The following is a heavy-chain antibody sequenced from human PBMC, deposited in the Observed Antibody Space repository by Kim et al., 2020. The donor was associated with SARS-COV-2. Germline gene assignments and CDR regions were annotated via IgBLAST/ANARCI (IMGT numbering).Heavy chain of an antibody. CDR2: IYYSGST. Sequence: SETLSLTCTVSGGSISSSSYYWGWIRQPPGKGLEWIGSIYYSGSTYYNPSLKSRVTISVDTSKNQFSLKLSSVTAADTAVYYCARHSKWVSRPSFDYWGQGTLVTVSS. V-gene: IGHV4-39*01. CDR3: ARHSKWVSRPSFDY. D-gene: IGHD2-2*01. CDR1: GGSISSSSYY. J-gene: IGHJ4*02.